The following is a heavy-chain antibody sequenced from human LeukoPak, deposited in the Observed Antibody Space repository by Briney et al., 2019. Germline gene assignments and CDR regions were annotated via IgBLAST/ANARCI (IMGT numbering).Heavy chain of an antibody. V-gene: IGHV3-30-3*01. CDR2: ISYDGSNK. CDR1: GFTFSSYA. D-gene: IGHD6-19*01. J-gene: IGHJ4*02. CDR3: ARESRGIAVASSDY. Sequence: GGSLRLSCAASGFTFSSYAMHWVRQAPGKGLEWVAVISYDGSNKYYADSVKGRFTISRDNSKNTLYLQMNSLRAEDTAVYYCARESRGIAVASSDYRGQGTLVTVSS.